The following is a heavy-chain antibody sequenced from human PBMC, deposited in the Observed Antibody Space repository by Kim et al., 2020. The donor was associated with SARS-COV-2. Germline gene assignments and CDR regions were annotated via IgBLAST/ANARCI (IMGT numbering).Heavy chain of an antibody. V-gene: IGHV3-7*03. Sequence: GGSLRLSCAASGFTFSHYWMSWVRQAPGKGLEWVAKISHDGNKTYYVDSVKGRFTMPRDKAKNSLYLQMNSLRAEDTAMYYCARGGGVSMFEYWGQGYL. CDR2: ISHDGNKT. CDR3: ARGGGVSMFEY. J-gene: IGHJ4*02. D-gene: IGHD3-10*01. CDR1: GFTFSHYW.